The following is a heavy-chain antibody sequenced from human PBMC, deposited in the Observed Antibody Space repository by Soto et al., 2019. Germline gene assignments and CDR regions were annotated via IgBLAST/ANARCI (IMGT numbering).Heavy chain of an antibody. V-gene: IGHV4-39*01. CDR3: ARLAYSAVAGTGGYYYGMDV. CDR2: IYYSGST. J-gene: IGHJ6*02. D-gene: IGHD6-19*01. CDR1: GGSISSSSYY. Sequence: PSETLSLTCTVSGGSISSSSYYWGWIRQPPGKGLEWIGSIYYSGSTYYNPSLKSRVTISVDTSKNQFSLKLSSVTAADTAVYYCARLAYSAVAGTGGYYYGMDVWGQGTTVTVSS.